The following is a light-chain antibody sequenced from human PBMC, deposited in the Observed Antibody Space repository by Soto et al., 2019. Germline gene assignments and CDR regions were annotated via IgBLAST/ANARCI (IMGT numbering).Light chain of an antibody. Sequence: EIVMTQSPVTLSVSPGESATLSCRASQSVSSSLAWYQQKPGQAPRVLIYGAFTRATGIPARFSGSGSGTEFTLTISSLLSEDFAVYCCQQYNSWPPAFGQGTKVDIK. CDR1: QSVSSS. V-gene: IGKV3-15*01. CDR2: GAF. J-gene: IGKJ1*01. CDR3: QQYNSWPPA.